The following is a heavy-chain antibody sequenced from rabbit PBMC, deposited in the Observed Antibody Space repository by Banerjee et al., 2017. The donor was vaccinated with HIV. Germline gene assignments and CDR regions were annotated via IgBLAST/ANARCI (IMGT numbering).Heavy chain of an antibody. J-gene: IGHJ4*01. V-gene: IGHV1S7*01. CDR3: ARGLVAGVLDL. Sequence: QSLEESGGGLVQPGESLTLSCKASGFTFSAYWIYWVRQAPGKGPEWIAYVYPGYGTTDYASWVNGRFTVSLDNAQNTVFLQMTSLTAADTATYFCARGLVAGVLDLWGPGTLVTVS. CDR2: VYPGYGTT. CDR1: GFTFSAYW. D-gene: IGHD3-3*01.